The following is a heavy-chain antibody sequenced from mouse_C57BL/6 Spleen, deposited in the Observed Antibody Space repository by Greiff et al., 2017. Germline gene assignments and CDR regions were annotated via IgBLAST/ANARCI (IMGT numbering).Heavy chain of an antibody. CDR1: GFTFSSYG. CDR3: ERHGITTPPWFAY. V-gene: IGHV5-6*01. Sequence: DVHLVESGGDLVKPGGSLKLSCAASGFTFSSYGMPWVRQTPDKRLEWVETISSGGSYTYYPDSVKGRYTISRDNAKNTLYLQMSSLRSEDTAMYYCERHGITTPPWFAYWGQGTLVTVSA. CDR2: ISSGGSYT. J-gene: IGHJ3*01. D-gene: IGHD1-1*01.